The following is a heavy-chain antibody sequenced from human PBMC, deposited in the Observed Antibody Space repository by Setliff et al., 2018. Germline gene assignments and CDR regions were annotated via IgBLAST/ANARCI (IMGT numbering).Heavy chain of an antibody. CDR2: IWYDGSNE. D-gene: IGHD3-16*01. J-gene: IGHJ2*01. V-gene: IGHV3-33*01. Sequence: GGSLRLSCAASGFTFSSYGMHWVRQSPGKGLEWVAVIWYDGSNEYYADSVKGRFTISRDNAKNSLYLQMNSLRTEDTAVYYCARDSTWYWYFDLWGRGTLVTVSS. CDR3: ARDSTWYWYFDL. CDR1: GFTFSSYG.